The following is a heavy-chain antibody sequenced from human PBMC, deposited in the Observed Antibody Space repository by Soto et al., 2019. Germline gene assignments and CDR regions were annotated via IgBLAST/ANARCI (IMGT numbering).Heavy chain of an antibody. J-gene: IGHJ6*02. CDR1: GFTFGDYA. Sequence: PGGSLRLSCTASGFTFGDYAMSWFRQAPGKGLEWVGFIRSKAYGGTTEYAASVKGRFTISRDDSKSIAYLQMNSLKTEDTAVHYWTSRRAAAGYYYYGMDVWGRGTTVTVSS. D-gene: IGHD6-13*01. V-gene: IGHV3-49*03. CDR2: IRSKAYGGTT. CDR3: TSRRAAAGYYYYGMDV.